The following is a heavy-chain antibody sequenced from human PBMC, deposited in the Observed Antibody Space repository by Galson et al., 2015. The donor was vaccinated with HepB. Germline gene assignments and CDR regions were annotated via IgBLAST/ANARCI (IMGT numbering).Heavy chain of an antibody. V-gene: IGHV1-24*01. CDR1: GYTLTELS. J-gene: IGHJ5*02. CDR2: FDPEDGET. Sequence: SVKVSCKVSGYTLTELSMHWVRQAPGKGLEWMGGFDPEDGETIYAQKFQGRVTITADESTSTAYMELSSLRSEDTAVYHCARALDWFDPWGQGTLVTVSS. CDR3: ARALDWFDP.